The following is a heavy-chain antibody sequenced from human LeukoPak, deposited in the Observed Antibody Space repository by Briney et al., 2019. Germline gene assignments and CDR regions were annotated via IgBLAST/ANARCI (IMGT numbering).Heavy chain of an antibody. V-gene: IGHV1-24*01. CDR1: GYTLTELS. Sequence: ASVKVSCKVSGYTLTELSMHWVRQAPGKGLEWMGGFDPEDGETIYAQKFQGRVTMTEDTSTDTAYMELSSLRSEDTAVYYCATDPEVGIPPGYWGQGTLVTVSS. D-gene: IGHD2-21*01. CDR2: FDPEDGET. J-gene: IGHJ4*02. CDR3: ATDPEVGIPPGY.